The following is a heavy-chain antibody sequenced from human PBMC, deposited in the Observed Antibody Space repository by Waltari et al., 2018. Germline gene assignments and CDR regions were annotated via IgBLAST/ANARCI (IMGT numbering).Heavy chain of an antibody. Sequence: QVPLQESGPGLVKPSGTLSLTCAISGDSMRGTYWWSWVRQPPGQGLGGIGQVHRSGRTHYNPPLESRVTVSIDTSSSQFSLEVTSATAADTALYFCARDRGRGLYLDSWGRGILVTVSP. D-gene: IGHD2-15*01. CDR2: VHRSGRT. CDR1: GDSMRGTYW. CDR3: ARDRGRGLYLDS. V-gene: IGHV4-4*02. J-gene: IGHJ4*02.